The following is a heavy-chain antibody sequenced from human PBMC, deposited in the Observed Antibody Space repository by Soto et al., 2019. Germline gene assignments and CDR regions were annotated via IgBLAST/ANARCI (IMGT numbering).Heavy chain of an antibody. CDR2: IWNDGSNN. Sequence: QVQLVESGGGVVQPGRSLRLSCAASGFTFNNYGMHWVRQAPGKGLEWLAVIWNDGSNNYYANSVKGRFTISRDNSKNTVYLQMSSLRAEDAAVYYCARRQIPPPTRGAANARGGMDVWGQGTTVTVSS. CDR1: GFTFNNYG. J-gene: IGHJ6*02. D-gene: IGHD6-25*01. CDR3: ARRQIPPPTRGAANARGGMDV. V-gene: IGHV3-33*01.